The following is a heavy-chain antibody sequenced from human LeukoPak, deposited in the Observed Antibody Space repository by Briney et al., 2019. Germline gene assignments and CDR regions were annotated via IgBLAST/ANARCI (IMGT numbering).Heavy chain of an antibody. Sequence: SETLSLTCTLSGGSVSRGSYYWGCLRHHPGKGLEWVGFTSYSEATYYNPSLMSRITISVDISQNQFSPKRRDVTAADTAVYFGATADWESFYFDSWGQGALVAVSS. CDR3: ATADWESFYFDS. CDR2: TSYSEAT. CDR1: GGSVSRGSYY. V-gene: IGHV4-31*03. D-gene: IGHD1-26*01. J-gene: IGHJ4*02.